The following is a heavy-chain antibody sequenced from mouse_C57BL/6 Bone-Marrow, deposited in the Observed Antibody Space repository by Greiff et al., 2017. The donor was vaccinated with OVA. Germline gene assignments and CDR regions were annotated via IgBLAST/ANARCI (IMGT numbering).Heavy chain of an antibody. V-gene: IGHV1-52*01. CDR2: IDPSDSET. D-gene: IGHD2-4*01. CDR3: AREGVYYDYDGFAY. CDR1: GYTFTSYW. J-gene: IGHJ2*01. Sequence: VKLQQPGAELVRPGSSVKLSCKASGYTFTSYWMHWVKQRPIQGLEWIGNIDPSDSETHYNQKFKDKATLTVDKSSSTAYMQLSSLTSEDSAVYYCAREGVYYDYDGFAYWGQGTTLTVSS.